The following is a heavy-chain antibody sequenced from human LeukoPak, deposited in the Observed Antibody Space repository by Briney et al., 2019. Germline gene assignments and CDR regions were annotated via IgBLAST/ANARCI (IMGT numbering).Heavy chain of an antibody. CDR1: GFTFSSYG. Sequence: GGSLRLSCAASGFTFSSYGMHWVRQAPGKGLEWVAVIWYDGSNKYYADSVKGRFTISRDNSKNTLYLQMNSLRAEGTAVYYCAKVRIFGVVITAYYFDYWGQGTLVTVSS. CDR3: AKVRIFGVVITAYYFDY. J-gene: IGHJ4*02. V-gene: IGHV3-33*06. CDR2: IWYDGSNK. D-gene: IGHD3-3*01.